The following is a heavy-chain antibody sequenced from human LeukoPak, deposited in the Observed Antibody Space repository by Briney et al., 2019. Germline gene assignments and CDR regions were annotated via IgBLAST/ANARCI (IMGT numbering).Heavy chain of an antibody. D-gene: IGHD3-22*01. CDR1: GFTFSHYG. CDR2: ITYDGSDA. Sequence: GGSLRLSCTASGFTFSHYGIYWVRQTPGKGLEWLTFITYDGSDAYYADSVKGRFTISRDNSKNTLYLQMNSLRAEDTAVYYCAKSQARGYYDSSGLDYWGQGTLVTVSS. J-gene: IGHJ4*02. CDR3: AKSQARGYYDSSGLDY. V-gene: IGHV3-30*18.